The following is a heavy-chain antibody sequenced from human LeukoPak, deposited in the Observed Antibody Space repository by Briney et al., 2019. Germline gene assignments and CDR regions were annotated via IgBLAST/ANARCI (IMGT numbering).Heavy chain of an antibody. Sequence: GGSLRLSCAASGFTFDDYAMHWVRQAPGKGLEWISGISWNSGSIGYADSVKGRFTISRDNAKNSLYLQMNSLRAEDTAVYYCARGYSRGYRVDHWGQGTLLTASS. CDR3: ARGYSRGYRVDH. CDR1: GFTFDDYA. V-gene: IGHV3-9*01. CDR2: ISWNSGSI. D-gene: IGHD3-22*01. J-gene: IGHJ4*02.